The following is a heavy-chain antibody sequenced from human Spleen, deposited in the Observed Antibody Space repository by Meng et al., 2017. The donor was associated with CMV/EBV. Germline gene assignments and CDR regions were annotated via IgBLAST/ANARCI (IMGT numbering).Heavy chain of an antibody. J-gene: IGHJ4*02. CDR1: GFTFSNYA. CDR3: ARCQNYYGSGSYPDY. D-gene: IGHD3-10*01. V-gene: IGHV3-23*01. CDR2: INNRGSDT. Sequence: GESLKISCAASGFTFSNYAMAWVRQPPGEGLEWVAAINNRGSDTYYPDSMKGRFTISRDNSKNTLYLQMNSLRAEDTAVYYCARCQNYYGSGSYPDYWGQGTLVTVSS.